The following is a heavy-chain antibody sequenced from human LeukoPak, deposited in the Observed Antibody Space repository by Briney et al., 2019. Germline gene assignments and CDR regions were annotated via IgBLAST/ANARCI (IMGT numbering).Heavy chain of an antibody. D-gene: IGHD3-22*01. CDR1: GGSFSGYY. V-gene: IGHV4-34*01. Sequence: SETLSLTCAVYGGSFSGYYWSWIRQPPGKGLEWIGEINHSGSTNYNPSLKSRVTISVDTSKNQFSLKLSSVTAADTAVYYCARGAYYYDSQYNWFDPWGQGTLVTVSS. J-gene: IGHJ5*02. CDR3: ARGAYYYDSQYNWFDP. CDR2: INHSGST.